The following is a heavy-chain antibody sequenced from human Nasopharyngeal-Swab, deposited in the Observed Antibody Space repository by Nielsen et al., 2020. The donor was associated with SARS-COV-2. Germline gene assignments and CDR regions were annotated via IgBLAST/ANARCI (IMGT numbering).Heavy chain of an antibody. CDR3: ARAGESHVVVVAATTPSFDY. D-gene: IGHD2-15*01. CDR1: GGSFSGYY. CDR2: INHSGST. V-gene: IGHV4-34*01. J-gene: IGHJ4*02. Sequence: ESLKISCAVYGGSFSGYYWSWIRQPPGKGLEWIGEINHSGSTNYNPSLKSRVTISVDTSKNQFSLKLSSVTAADTAAYYCARAGESHVVVVAATTPSFDYWGQGTLVTVPS.